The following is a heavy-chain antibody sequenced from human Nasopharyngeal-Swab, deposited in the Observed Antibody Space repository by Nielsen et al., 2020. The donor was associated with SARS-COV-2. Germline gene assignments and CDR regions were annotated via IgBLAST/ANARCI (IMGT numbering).Heavy chain of an antibody. CDR3: AKAALIGNYFYYHYYMDV. Sequence: VREAPGKGLEWVAIISYDGSKKYYADSVKGRFTISRDNSKNTLYLQMNSLRAEDTAVYYCAKAALIGNYFYYHYYMDVWGKGTTVTVSS. V-gene: IGHV3-30*18. CDR2: ISYDGSKK. D-gene: IGHD1-26*01. J-gene: IGHJ6*03.